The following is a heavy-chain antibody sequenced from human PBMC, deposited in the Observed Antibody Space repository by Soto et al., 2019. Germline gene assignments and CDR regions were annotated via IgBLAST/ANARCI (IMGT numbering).Heavy chain of an antibody. CDR2: ITDSGGSP. J-gene: IGHJ3*02. CDR1: EFTFRNYA. Sequence: GGSLRLSCVDSEFTFRNYAMSWVRQAPGKGLEWVSFITDSGGSPYYADSVKGRFTISRDNSKNTVYLQMHSLRAEDTAVYYCAKEYCKGDACLWGNAFHIWGKGTMVTV. CDR3: AKEYCKGDACLWGNAFHI. D-gene: IGHD2-15*01. V-gene: IGHV3-23*01.